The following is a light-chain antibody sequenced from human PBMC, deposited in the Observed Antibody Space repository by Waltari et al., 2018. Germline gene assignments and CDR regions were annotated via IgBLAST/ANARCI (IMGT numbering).Light chain of an antibody. J-gene: IGLJ2*01. Sequence: SFELTQPPSLSVSPGQTARITCSGDALSKQYANWHQQRPGLAPVLVIYIDSERPSGIPERFSGSSSGTTVTLTISGVQAEDEADYYCQSADSSGSVVFGGGTKLTVL. CDR3: QSADSSGSVV. CDR2: IDS. CDR1: ALSKQY. V-gene: IGLV3-25*03.